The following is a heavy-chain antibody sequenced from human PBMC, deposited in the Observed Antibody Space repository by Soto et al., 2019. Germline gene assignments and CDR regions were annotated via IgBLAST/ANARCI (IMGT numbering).Heavy chain of an antibody. Sequence: PGGSLRLSCAASGSTFSDYYMSWIRQAPGKGLEWVSYISSSGSTKYYADSVKGRFTISRDNAKNSLYLQMHSLRAEDTAVYYCARDIAVASTVVPYYYGMDVWGQGTTVTVSS. CDR3: ARDIAVASTVVPYYYGMDV. CDR1: GSTFSDYY. J-gene: IGHJ6*02. CDR2: ISSSGSTK. V-gene: IGHV3-11*01. D-gene: IGHD6-19*01.